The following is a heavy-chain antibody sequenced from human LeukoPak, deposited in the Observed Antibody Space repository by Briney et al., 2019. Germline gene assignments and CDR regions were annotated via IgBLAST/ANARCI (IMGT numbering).Heavy chain of an antibody. D-gene: IGHD3-16*01. Sequence: GGSLRLSCAASGFTVSSNYMSWVRQAPGKGLEWVSVIYSGGSTYYADSVKGRFTISRDNSKNTLYLQMNSLRAEDTAVYYCAKEWGSASYYFDYWGQGTLVTVSS. CDR2: IYSGGST. CDR1: GFTVSSNY. J-gene: IGHJ4*02. V-gene: IGHV3-53*01. CDR3: AKEWGSASYYFDY.